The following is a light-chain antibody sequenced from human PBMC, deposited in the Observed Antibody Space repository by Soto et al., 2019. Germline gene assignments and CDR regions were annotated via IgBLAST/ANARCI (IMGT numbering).Light chain of an antibody. CDR3: SSYAGSSTYV. J-gene: IGLJ1*01. V-gene: IGLV2-8*01. CDR1: SSDVGGYDY. CDR2: EDS. Sequence: QSALTQPPSASGSPGQSVTISCTGTSSDVGGYDYVSWYQQHPGKAPKLMIYEDSKRPSGVPDRFSGSKSGNTASLTVSGLQAEDEADYYCSSYAGSSTYVFGTGTKVTVL.